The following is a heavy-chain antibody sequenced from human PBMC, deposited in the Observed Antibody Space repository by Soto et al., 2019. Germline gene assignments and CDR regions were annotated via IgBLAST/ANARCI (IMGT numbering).Heavy chain of an antibody. V-gene: IGHV3-7*04. D-gene: IGHD2-8*01. CDR3: ARDGLYCTYDNCRGDAYDV. CDR2: IKQDGSEK. J-gene: IGHJ3*01. Sequence: EVQLVGSGGGLVQPGGSLRLSCVASGFTFRTYWMTWVRQAPGKGLEWVANIKQDGSEKYYVDSVRGRFAISRDNAKDSLYLQMNSLRVEDTAVYYCARDGLYCTYDNCRGDAYDVWDQGTMVTVSS. CDR1: GFTFRTYW.